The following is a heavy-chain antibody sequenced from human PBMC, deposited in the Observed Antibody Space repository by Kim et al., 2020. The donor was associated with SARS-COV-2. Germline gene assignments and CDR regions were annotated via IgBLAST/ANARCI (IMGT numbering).Heavy chain of an antibody. D-gene: IGHD6-13*01. J-gene: IGHJ5*02. Sequence: CAQKLQGRVTMTTDTATSTAYMELRRLRSDDAAVYYCAREVAAAGRWFDPWGQGTLVTVSS. V-gene: IGHV1-18*01. CDR3: AREVAAAGRWFDP.